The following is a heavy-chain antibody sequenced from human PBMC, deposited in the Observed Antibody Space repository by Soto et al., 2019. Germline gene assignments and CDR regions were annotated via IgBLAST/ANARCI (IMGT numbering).Heavy chain of an antibody. D-gene: IGHD6-19*01. V-gene: IGHV1-18*01. J-gene: IGHJ2*01. CDR3: ARDRGIAVAGTRYWYFDL. CDR2: ISAYNGNT. CDR1: GYTFTSYG. Sequence: QVQLVQSGAEVKKPGASVKVSCKASGYTFTSYGISWVRQAPGQGLEWMGWISAYNGNTNYAQKLQGRVTMTTDTCTSTAYMELRSLRSDDSAVYYCARDRGIAVAGTRYWYFDLWGRGTLVTVSS.